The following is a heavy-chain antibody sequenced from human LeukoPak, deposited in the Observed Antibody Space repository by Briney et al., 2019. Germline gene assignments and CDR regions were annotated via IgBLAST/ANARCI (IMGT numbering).Heavy chain of an antibody. CDR3: AMTERYAGRPFDY. Sequence: ASVKVSCKVSGYSLIEVAMHWVRQAPGKGLEWVGSFDPEDGEDGETHYAQKFQGRVTMTEDASTDTAYMELTSLSPEDTALYYCAMTERYAGRPFDYWGQGTLVTVSS. J-gene: IGHJ4*02. V-gene: IGHV1-24*01. CDR1: GYSLIEVA. D-gene: IGHD1-1*01. CDR2: FDPEDGEDGET.